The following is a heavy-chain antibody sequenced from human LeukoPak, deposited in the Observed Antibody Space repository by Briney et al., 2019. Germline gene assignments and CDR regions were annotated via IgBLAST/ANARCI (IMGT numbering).Heavy chain of an antibody. CDR2: IYSGGST. Sequence: PGGSLRLSCAASGFTVSCNYMSWVRQAPGKGLEWVSVIYSGGSTYYADSVKGRFTISRDNSKNTLYLQMNSLRAEDTAVYYCATEIAVAGTGNWFDPWGQGTLVTVSS. CDR3: ATEIAVAGTGNWFDP. D-gene: IGHD6-19*01. J-gene: IGHJ5*02. V-gene: IGHV3-53*01. CDR1: GFTVSCNY.